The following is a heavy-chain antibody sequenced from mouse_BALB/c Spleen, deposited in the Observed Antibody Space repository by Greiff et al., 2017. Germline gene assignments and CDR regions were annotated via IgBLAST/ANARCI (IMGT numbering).Heavy chain of an antibody. CDR1: GYTFTSYW. D-gene: IGHD6-1*01. J-gene: IGHJ2*01. CDR2: IYPSDSYT. CDR3: TRAQVAVSYFNY. Sequence: QVQLQQPGAELVRPGASVKLSCKASGYTFTSYWINWVKQRPGQGLEWIGNIYPSDSYTNYNQKFKDKATLTVDKSSSTAYMQLSSPTSEDSAVYYCTRAQVAVSYFNYWGQGTTLTVSS. V-gene: IGHV1-69*02.